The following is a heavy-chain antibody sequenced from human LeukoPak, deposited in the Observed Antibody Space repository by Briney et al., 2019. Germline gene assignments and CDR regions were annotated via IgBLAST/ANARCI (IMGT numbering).Heavy chain of an antibody. J-gene: IGHJ6*03. CDR1: GGSISSGSYY. CDR2: IYTSGST. Sequence: SETLSLTCTVSGGSISSGSYYWSWIRQPAGKGLEWIGRIYTSGSTNYNPSLKSRVTISVDASKNQFSLKLSSATAADTAVYYCAGSSGYYYYYYYMDVWGKGTTVTISS. D-gene: IGHD3-22*01. V-gene: IGHV4-61*02. CDR3: AGSSGYYYYYYYMDV.